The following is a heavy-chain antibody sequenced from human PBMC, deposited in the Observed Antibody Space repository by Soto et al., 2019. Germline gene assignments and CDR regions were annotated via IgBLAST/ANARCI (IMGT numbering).Heavy chain of an antibody. CDR3: ARAVRYCSGGSCYESDV. CDR1: GGSFSGYY. V-gene: IGHV4-34*01. D-gene: IGHD2-15*01. CDR2: INHSGST. J-gene: IGHJ6*02. Sequence: GSLRLSCAVYGGSFSGYYWSWIRQPPGKGLEWIGEINHSGSTNYNPSLKSRVTISVDTSKNQFSLKLSSVTAADTAVYYCARAVRYCSGGSCYESDVWGQGTTVTVSS.